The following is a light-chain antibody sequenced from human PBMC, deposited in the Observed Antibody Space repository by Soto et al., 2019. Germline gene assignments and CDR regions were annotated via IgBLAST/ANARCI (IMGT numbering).Light chain of an antibody. CDR1: SSDVGGYNY. V-gene: IGLV2-14*01. J-gene: IGLJ2*01. CDR2: EVT. CDR3: SSYTSSNTVI. Sequence: QSVLTQPASVSGSPGQSITISCTGTSSDVGGYNYVSWFQQSPGKAPKVMIYEVTNRPSGVSNRFSGSKSGNTASLTISGLQAEDEADYYCSSYTSSNTVIFGGGTKVTVL.